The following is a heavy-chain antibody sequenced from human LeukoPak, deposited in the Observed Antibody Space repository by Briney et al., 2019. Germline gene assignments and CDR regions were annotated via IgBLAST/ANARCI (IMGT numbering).Heavy chain of an antibody. Sequence: RASVKVSCKASGYTFTGYYIHWVRQAPGQGLEWMGWINPSSGVTNHAQKFQGRVTMTSDTSISTAYMELGRLRSDDTAVYYCASSSLLVSFGEAYMDVWGKGTTVTISS. CDR1: GYTFTGYY. CDR2: INPSSGVT. J-gene: IGHJ6*03. D-gene: IGHD3-10*01. CDR3: ASSSLLVSFGEAYMDV. V-gene: IGHV1-2*02.